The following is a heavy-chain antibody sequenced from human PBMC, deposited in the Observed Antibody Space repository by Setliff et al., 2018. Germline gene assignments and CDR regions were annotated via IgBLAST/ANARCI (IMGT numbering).Heavy chain of an antibody. Sequence: GASVKVSCKAFGGTFSNSAVNWVRQAPGQGLTWMGGIVPVFNTRNYAQKFQGRLTFTADDSASTVYMELSSLRSDDTAVYYCARFSGHNYGSFDSWGQGTLVTVSS. CDR2: IVPVFNTR. CDR3: ARFSGHNYGSFDS. CDR1: GGTFSNSA. D-gene: IGHD5-18*01. V-gene: IGHV1-69*13. J-gene: IGHJ4*02.